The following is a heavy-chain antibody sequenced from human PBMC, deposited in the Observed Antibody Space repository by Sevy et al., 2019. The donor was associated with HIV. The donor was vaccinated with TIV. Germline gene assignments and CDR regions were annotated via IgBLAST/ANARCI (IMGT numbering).Heavy chain of an antibody. CDR3: AKMQGGSYNYYGMDV. CDR1: GFIFSTYG. D-gene: IGHD1-26*01. Sequence: GGSLRLSCAASGFIFSTYGIHWVRQAPGKGLEWVAVISFDGSDKYYADSVRGRFTSSRANSKNTLYLQMNSLRVEDTAIYYCAKMQGGSYNYYGMDVWGQGTTVTVSS. V-gene: IGHV3-30*18. J-gene: IGHJ6*02. CDR2: ISFDGSDK.